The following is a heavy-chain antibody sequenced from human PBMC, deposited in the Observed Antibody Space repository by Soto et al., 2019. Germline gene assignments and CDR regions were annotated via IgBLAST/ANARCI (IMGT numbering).Heavy chain of an antibody. Sequence: SVKVSLKASGYTFTCYYMHWVRQAPGQGLEWMGWINPNSGGTNYAQKFQGRVTMTRDTSISTAYMELSRLRSDDTAVYYCARGVVVVAATRYGMDVWGQGTTVTVSS. CDR1: GYTFTCYY. CDR3: ARGVVVVAATRYGMDV. CDR2: INPNSGGT. J-gene: IGHJ6*02. D-gene: IGHD2-15*01. V-gene: IGHV1-2*02.